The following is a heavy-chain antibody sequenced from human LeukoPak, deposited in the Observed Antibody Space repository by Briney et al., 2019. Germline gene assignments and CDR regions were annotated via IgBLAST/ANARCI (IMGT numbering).Heavy chain of an antibody. V-gene: IGHV5-51*01. D-gene: IGHD5-18*01. Sequence: GESLKISCKGSGYSFSSYWIGWMRQMPGKGLEWMGIIYPGDSDTRYSPSFQGQVTISADKSISTAYLQWSSLKASDTSIYYCARSGRGYSHGYDYWGQGTLLTVSS. J-gene: IGHJ4*02. CDR3: ARSGRGYSHGYDY. CDR1: GYSFSSYW. CDR2: IYPGDSDT.